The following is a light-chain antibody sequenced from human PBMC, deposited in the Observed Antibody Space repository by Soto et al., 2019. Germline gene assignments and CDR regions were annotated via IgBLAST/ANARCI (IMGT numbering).Light chain of an antibody. Sequence: QSVLTQPASVSGPPGQSITISCTGTSSYVGSYNLVPWYQQRPGKAPKLMIYEGSKRPSGVSNRFSGSKSGNTASLTISGLQAEDEADYYCCSYAGSSTVVFGGGTQLTVL. V-gene: IGLV2-23*01. CDR3: CSYAGSSTVV. J-gene: IGLJ2*01. CDR2: EGS. CDR1: SSYVGSYNL.